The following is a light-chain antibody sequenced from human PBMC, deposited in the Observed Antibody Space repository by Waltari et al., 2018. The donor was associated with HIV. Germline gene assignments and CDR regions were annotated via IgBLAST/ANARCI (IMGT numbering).Light chain of an antibody. CDR1: KFGETF. V-gene: IGLV3-1*01. Sequence: SYELTQPPSLSVSPGQTCRVTCSGDKFGETFVCWYQQKPGKSPVLIIYEDTKRPSGIPARFSASTSGDTATLTISGTQSVDEADYYCQAWGTSPAVFGTGTRVTVL. J-gene: IGLJ1*01. CDR2: EDT. CDR3: QAWGTSPAV.